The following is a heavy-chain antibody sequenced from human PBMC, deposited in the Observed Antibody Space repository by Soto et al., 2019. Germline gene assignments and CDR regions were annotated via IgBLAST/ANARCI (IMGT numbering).Heavy chain of an antibody. V-gene: IGHV1-18*01. J-gene: IGHJ6*02. Sequence: ASVKVYWKASSFIFTSYGINWVRQAPGQGLEWMGWISGYNGNTKYGQKFQDRVTLTADTSTATAFMEVRSLRGDDSAVYYCATPGGHHFGMDVWGQGTTVTVSS. D-gene: IGHD2-8*02. CDR1: SFIFTSYG. CDR2: ISGYNGNT. CDR3: ATPGGHHFGMDV.